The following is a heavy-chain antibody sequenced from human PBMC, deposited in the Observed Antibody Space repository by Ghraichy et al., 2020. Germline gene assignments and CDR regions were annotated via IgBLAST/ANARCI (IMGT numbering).Heavy chain of an antibody. J-gene: IGHJ4*02. V-gene: IGHV3-21*01. CDR1: GFTFSSYS. D-gene: IGHD4-17*01. CDR3: ARDPGLRRGTLH. CDR2: ISSSSSYI. Sequence: GGSLRLSCAASGFTFSSYSMNWVRQAPGKGLEWVSSISSSSSYIYYADSVKGRFTISRDNAKNSLYLQMNSLRAEDTAVYYCARDPGLRRGTLHWGQGTLVTVSS.